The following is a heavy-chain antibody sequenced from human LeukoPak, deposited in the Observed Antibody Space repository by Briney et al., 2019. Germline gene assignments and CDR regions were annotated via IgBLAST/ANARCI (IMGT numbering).Heavy chain of an antibody. D-gene: IGHD3-9*01. CDR3: ARDPGYFYYFDY. CDR1: GYTFTGYY. J-gene: IGHJ4*02. V-gene: IGHV1-2*02. CDR2: INPNSGGT. Sequence: ASVKVSCKASGYTFTGYYMHWVRQAPGQGLEWMGWINPNSGGTNYAQKFQGRVTMTRDTSISTAYMELSRLRSDDTDVYYCARDPGYFYYFDYWGQGTLVTVSS.